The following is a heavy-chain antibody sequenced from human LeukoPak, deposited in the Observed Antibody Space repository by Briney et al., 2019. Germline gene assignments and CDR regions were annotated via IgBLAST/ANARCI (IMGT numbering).Heavy chain of an antibody. CDR3: VRVRSYGRIPFDY. CDR2: INRSGST. J-gene: IGHJ4*02. CDR1: GGSFSGYY. V-gene: IGHV4-34*01. Sequence: PSETLSLTCAVYGGSFSGYYWSWIRQPPGKGLEWIGEINRSGSTNYNPSLKSRVTISVDTSKNQFSLKLSSVTAADTAVYYCVRVRSYGRIPFDYWGQGTLVTVSS. D-gene: IGHD4-17*01.